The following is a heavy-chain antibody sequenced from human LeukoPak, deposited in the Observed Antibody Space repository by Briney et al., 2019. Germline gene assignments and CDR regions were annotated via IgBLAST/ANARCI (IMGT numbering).Heavy chain of an antibody. CDR1: GFTFSSYG. J-gene: IGHJ4*02. Sequence: GGSLRLSCAASGFTFSSYGMHWVRQAPGKGLEWVAVIWYDGSNKCYADSVKGRFTISRDNSKNTLYLQMNSLRAEDTAVYYCARDTVIMGADMTFDYWGQGTLVTVSS. V-gene: IGHV3-33*01. D-gene: IGHD1-26*01. CDR3: ARDTVIMGADMTFDY. CDR2: IWYDGSNK.